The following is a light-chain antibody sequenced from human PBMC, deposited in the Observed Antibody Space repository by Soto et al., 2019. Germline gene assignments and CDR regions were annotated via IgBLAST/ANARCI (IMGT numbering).Light chain of an antibody. CDR2: DNN. V-gene: IGLV1-51*01. Sequence: QSVLTQPPSVSAAPGQKVTISCSGSNSNIGTNHVSWYQQLPGTAPKLLIYDNNNRPSGFPDRFSGSRSGTSATLDITGLQTGDEAEYYCGTWDSSLSVGYVFGTGTKVTVL. J-gene: IGLJ1*01. CDR1: NSNIGTNH. CDR3: GTWDSSLSVGYV.